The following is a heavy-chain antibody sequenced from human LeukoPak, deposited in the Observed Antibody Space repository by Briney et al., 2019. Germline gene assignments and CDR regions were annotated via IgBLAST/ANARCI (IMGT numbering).Heavy chain of an antibody. Sequence: PGGSLRLSCATSGFTFSNYALSWVRQAPGKGLQWVSAVSGSGVSTYYADSVKGRFTTSRDNSKNTLYLQMNSLRAEDTAPYYCAKDQRDSGFPYAAFDIWGQGAMVTVSS. CDR2: VSGSGVST. CDR3: AKDQRDSGFPYAAFDI. CDR1: GFTFSNYA. V-gene: IGHV3-23*01. D-gene: IGHD2-8*01. J-gene: IGHJ3*02.